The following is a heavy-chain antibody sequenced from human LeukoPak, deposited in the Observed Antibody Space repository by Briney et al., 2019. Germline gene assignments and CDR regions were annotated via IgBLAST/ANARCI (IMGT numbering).Heavy chain of an antibody. V-gene: IGHV4-61*08. CDR2: IYYSGST. CDR3: ARGNHGYGVPYYFDT. D-gene: IGHD4-17*01. CDR1: GGSISSGGYS. J-gene: IGHJ4*02. Sequence: SETLSLTCTVSGGSISSGGYSWSWLRQPPGKGLEWIGYIYYSGSTNYNPSLKSRVTISVDTSKNPFSLKLGSVTAADTAVYYCARGNHGYGVPYYFDTWGQGTLVTVSS.